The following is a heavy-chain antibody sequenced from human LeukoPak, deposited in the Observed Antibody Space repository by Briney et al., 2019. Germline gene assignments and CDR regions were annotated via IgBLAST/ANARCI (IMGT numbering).Heavy chain of an antibody. Sequence: GSLRLSCAASGFTFSSYAMSWVRQAPGKGLEWVSVIYSGGSTYYADSVKGRFTTSRDNSKNTVYLQMNSLRAEDTAVYYCARVGYSRGRNRSWGQGTLVTVSS. V-gene: IGHV3-53*01. D-gene: IGHD6-19*01. CDR2: IYSGGST. J-gene: IGHJ4*02. CDR3: ARVGYSRGRNRS. CDR1: GFTFSSYA.